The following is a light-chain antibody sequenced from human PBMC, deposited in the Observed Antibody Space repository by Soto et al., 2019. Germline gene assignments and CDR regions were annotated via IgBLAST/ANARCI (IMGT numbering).Light chain of an antibody. CDR2: EVS. CDR3: SSYTGSTTLVI. Sequence: QSALTQPPSVSGSPGQSVTISCTGTSSDVGLYNHVSWYQQAPGTAPKLMIYEVSNRPSGVPDRFSGSKSGNTASLTISGLQAEDESDYYCSSYTGSTTLVIFGGGTKLTVL. V-gene: IGLV2-18*02. J-gene: IGLJ2*01. CDR1: SSDVGLYNH.